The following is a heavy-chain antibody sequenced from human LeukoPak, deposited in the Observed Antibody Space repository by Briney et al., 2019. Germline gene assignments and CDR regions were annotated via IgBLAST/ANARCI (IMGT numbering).Heavy chain of an antibody. J-gene: IGHJ4*02. D-gene: IGHD2-15*01. Sequence: PGGSLRLSCAASGFTFSDYWMNWVRQAPGKGLEWVADINQDGSEKYYADSVKGRFTISRDNAKNSLFLHMNSLREEDTAVYYCARAGQDSCSGGSCFPTPDYWGQGTLVTVSS. CDR2: INQDGSEK. V-gene: IGHV3-7*01. CDR3: ARAGQDSCSGGSCFPTPDY. CDR1: GFTFSDYW.